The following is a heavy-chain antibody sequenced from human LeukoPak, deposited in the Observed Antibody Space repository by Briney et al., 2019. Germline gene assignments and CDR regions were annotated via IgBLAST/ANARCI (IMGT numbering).Heavy chain of an antibody. Sequence: PGRSLRLSCAASGFTFSSYGMHWVRQAPGKGLEGVAVISYDGSNKYYADSVKGRFTISRDNSKNTLYLQMNSLRAEDTAVYYCAKGMVRGPYYYYGMDVWGKGTTVTVSS. V-gene: IGHV3-30*18. CDR1: GFTFSSYG. D-gene: IGHD3-10*01. J-gene: IGHJ6*04. CDR3: AKGMVRGPYYYYGMDV. CDR2: ISYDGSNK.